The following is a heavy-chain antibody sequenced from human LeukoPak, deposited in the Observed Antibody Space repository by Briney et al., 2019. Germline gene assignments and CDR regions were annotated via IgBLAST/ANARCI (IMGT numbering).Heavy chain of an antibody. CDR1: GFTFSSYW. Sequence: GSLRLSCAASGFTFSSYWMHWVRQSPGKGLEWIGEGSERGGTKFNPSLKSRVTISADTSKNQFSLKLSSVTAADTAVYHCAKNGQSGFSFDPWGRGTLVTVSS. V-gene: IGHV4-34*08. D-gene: IGHD1-26*01. J-gene: IGHJ5*02. CDR2: GSERGGT. CDR3: AKNGQSGFSFDP.